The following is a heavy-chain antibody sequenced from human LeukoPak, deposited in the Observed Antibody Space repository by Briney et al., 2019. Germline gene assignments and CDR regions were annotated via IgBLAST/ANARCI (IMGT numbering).Heavy chain of an antibody. Sequence: GGSLRLSCAASGFNFSKYGMHWVRQAPGKGLEWVGFIMYDGSIKKYGDSVKGRFTISRDTSNKAVYVQMNSLRPQDTAVYYCAKDYEPLVGVHRWGDWFDPWGQGTLVTVSS. J-gene: IGHJ5*02. D-gene: IGHD1-26*01. CDR2: IMYDGSIK. CDR3: AKDYEPLVGVHRWGDWFDP. CDR1: GFNFSKYG. V-gene: IGHV3-30*02.